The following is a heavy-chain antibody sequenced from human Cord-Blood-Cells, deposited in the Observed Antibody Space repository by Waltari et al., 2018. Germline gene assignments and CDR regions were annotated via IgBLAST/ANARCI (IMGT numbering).Heavy chain of an antibody. CDR1: GFTFSRYG. CDR2: IWYDGSNK. J-gene: IGHJ4*02. Sequence: QVQLVESGGGVVQPGRSLRLSCAGSGFTFSRYGMHWVRQAPGTGLEWVAVIWYDGSNKYYADAVKGRFTISRDNSKNTLYLQMNSLRAEDTAVYYCARENLGYCSSTSCYLDYWGQGTLVTVSS. CDR3: ARENLGYCSSTSCYLDY. V-gene: IGHV3-33*01. D-gene: IGHD2-2*01.